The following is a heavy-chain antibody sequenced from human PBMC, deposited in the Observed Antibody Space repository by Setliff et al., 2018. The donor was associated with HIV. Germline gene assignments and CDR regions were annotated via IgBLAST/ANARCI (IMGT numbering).Heavy chain of an antibody. J-gene: IGHJ2*01. CDR2: IKSKTDGGTT. V-gene: IGHV3-15*01. Sequence: GGSLRLSCAASGFTFSNAWMSWVRQAPGRGLEWVGRIKSKTDGGTTDYAAPVKGRFTSSRDDSKNTLYLQMNSLKTEDTAVYYCTRLRIVGATYWYFDLWGRGTLVTVS. CDR3: TRLRIVGATYWYFDL. CDR1: GFTFSNAW. D-gene: IGHD1-26*01.